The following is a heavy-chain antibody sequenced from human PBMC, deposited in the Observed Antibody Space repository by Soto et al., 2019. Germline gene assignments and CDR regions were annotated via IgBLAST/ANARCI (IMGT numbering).Heavy chain of an antibody. J-gene: IGHJ4*02. Sequence: QPGGSLRLSCAASGFTFSSYAMSWVRQAPGKGLEWVSGFSDSGAGTYYADSVKGRFTISRDKSKSTLYLQLNSLRAEDTAVYYCAKDRGQCTNGVCPNFDYWGQGTLVTVSS. CDR2: FSDSGAGT. CDR3: AKDRGQCTNGVCPNFDY. V-gene: IGHV3-23*01. CDR1: GFTFSSYA. D-gene: IGHD2-8*01.